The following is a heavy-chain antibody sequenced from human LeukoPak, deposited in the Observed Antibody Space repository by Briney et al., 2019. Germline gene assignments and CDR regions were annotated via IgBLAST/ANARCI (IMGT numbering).Heavy chain of an antibody. CDR1: GFTFSSYE. CDR2: ISSSGSTI. J-gene: IGHJ3*02. Sequence: GGSLRLSCAASGFTFSSYEMNWVRQAPGKGLEWVSYISSSGSTIYYADSVKGRFTISRDNSKNTLYLQMNSLRAEDTAVYYCAKVMIVVVFDAFDIWGQGTMVTVSS. D-gene: IGHD3-22*01. CDR3: AKVMIVVVFDAFDI. V-gene: IGHV3-48*03.